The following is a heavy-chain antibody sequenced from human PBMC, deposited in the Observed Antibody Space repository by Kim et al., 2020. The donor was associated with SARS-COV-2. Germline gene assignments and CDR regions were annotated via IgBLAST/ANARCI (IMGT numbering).Heavy chain of an antibody. D-gene: IGHD3-9*01. CDR3: ARDGSYYDILTGYSDAFDI. CDR2: INPSGGST. CDR1: GYTFTSYY. Sequence: ASVKVSCKASGYTFTSYYMHWVRQAPGQGLEWMGIINPSGGSTSYAQKFLGRVTMTRDTSTSTVYMELSSLRSEDTAVYYCARDGSYYDILTGYSDAFDIWGQGTMVTVSS. J-gene: IGHJ3*02. V-gene: IGHV1-46*01.